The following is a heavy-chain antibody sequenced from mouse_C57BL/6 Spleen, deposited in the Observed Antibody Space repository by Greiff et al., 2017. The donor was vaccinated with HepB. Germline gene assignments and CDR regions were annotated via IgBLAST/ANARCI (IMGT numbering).Heavy chain of an antibody. D-gene: IGHD2-3*01. CDR1: GYTFTDYN. CDR3: ASQIYDGYYVY. CDR2: INPNNGGT. Sequence: VQLQQSGPELVKPGASVKMSCKASGYTFTDYNMHWVKQSHGKSLEWIGYINPNNGGTSYNQKFKGKATLTVNKSSSTAYMELRSLTSEDSAVYYCASQIYDGYYVYWGQGTLVTVSA. V-gene: IGHV1-22*01. J-gene: IGHJ3*01.